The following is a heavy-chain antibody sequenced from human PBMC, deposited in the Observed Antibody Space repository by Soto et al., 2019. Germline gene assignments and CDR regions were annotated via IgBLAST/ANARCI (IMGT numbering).Heavy chain of an antibody. CDR1: GYTFTSYY. Sequence: ASVKVSCKASGYTFTSYYMHWVRQAPGQGLEWMGIINPSGGSTSYAQKFQGRVTMTRDTSTSTVYMELSSLRSEDTAVYYCARDQDFWSGQSRYGMDVWGQGTTVTVSS. J-gene: IGHJ6*02. D-gene: IGHD3-3*01. CDR3: ARDQDFWSGQSRYGMDV. CDR2: INPSGGST. V-gene: IGHV1-46*01.